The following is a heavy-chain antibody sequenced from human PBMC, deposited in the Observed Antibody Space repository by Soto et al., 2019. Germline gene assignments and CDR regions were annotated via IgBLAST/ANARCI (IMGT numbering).Heavy chain of an antibody. D-gene: IGHD2-21*02. V-gene: IGHV1-46*01. J-gene: IGHJ4*02. CDR2: VNPSGGHT. Sequence: QVQLVQSGAEVKKPGASVKVSCNASGDTLTDYYIHWVRQAPGQGLEWMGTVNPSGGHTTYAQHFLGRMTMTMDTSTSTLYMELNSLTSEDTAVYYCARGGHVVVVTAALDYWGEGTLGTVSS. CDR3: ARGGHVVVVTAALDY. CDR1: GDTLTDYY.